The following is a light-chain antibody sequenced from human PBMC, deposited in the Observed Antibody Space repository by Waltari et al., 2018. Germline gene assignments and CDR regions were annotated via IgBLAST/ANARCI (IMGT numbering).Light chain of an antibody. V-gene: IGLV3-1*01. Sequence: SYELTQPPSVSVSPGQTASITCSGDILGNTYASLYQQKPGQSPLLVIYQDTKRPSGIPERFSGSKSANAATLTITGTQAMDEADYYCQALGTGAWVFGGGTKLTVL. J-gene: IGLJ3*02. CDR1: ILGNTY. CDR2: QDT. CDR3: QALGTGAWV.